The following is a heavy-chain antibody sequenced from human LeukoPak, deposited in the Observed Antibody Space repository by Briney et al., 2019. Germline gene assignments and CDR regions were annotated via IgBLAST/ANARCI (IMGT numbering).Heavy chain of an antibody. CDR1: GFMFSSNW. J-gene: IGHJ4*02. Sequence: GGSLRLSCAASGFMFSSNWMSWVRLAPGKGLEWVANIKEDGTETYYVDSVKGRFTISRDNAKNSLYLQMNSLRVEDTAVYYCAKEGRSLQTYWGQGTLVTVS. D-gene: IGHD5-24*01. CDR2: IKEDGTET. V-gene: IGHV3-7*03. CDR3: AKEGRSLQTY.